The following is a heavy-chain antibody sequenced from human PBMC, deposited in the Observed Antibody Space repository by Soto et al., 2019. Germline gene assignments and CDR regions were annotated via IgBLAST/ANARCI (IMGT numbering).Heavy chain of an antibody. J-gene: IGHJ4*02. CDR2: VYYGGRS. CDR3: ARSGYNWNDIRFDS. Sequence: SETLSLTCTVSSAPVSSTTYTWGWIRQPPGNGLEWVASVYYGGRSYYNPSLNSRVTISADTSKNQFSLKMTSVTAADTAVYYCARSGYNWNDIRFDSWGQGTLVTVSS. CDR1: SAPVSSTTYT. V-gene: IGHV4-39*01. D-gene: IGHD1-20*01.